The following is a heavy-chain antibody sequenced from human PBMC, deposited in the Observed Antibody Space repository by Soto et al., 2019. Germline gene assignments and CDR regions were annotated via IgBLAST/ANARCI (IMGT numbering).Heavy chain of an antibody. D-gene: IGHD4-17*01. Sequence: ASVKVSCKASGYTFTNYGISWVRQAPGQGLEWMGWISAHNGNTKNVQKFQGRVTMTTDTSTSTAYMELRSLRSDDTAVYYCARDLGDYDASSNWFDPWG. V-gene: IGHV1-18*01. CDR1: GYTFTNYG. J-gene: IGHJ5*02. CDR3: ARDLGDYDASSNWFDP. CDR2: ISAHNGNT.